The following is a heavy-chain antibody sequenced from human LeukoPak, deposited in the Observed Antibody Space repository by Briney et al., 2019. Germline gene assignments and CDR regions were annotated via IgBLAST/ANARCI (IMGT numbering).Heavy chain of an antibody. CDR1: GFTFGDYA. D-gene: IGHD4-23*01. CDR3: TRELRWYFDY. CDR2: IRSKAYGGTT. V-gene: IGHV3-49*04. J-gene: IGHJ4*02. Sequence: PGGSLRLSCTASGFTFGDYAMSWVRQAPGKGLEWVAFIRSKAYGGTTEYAASVKGRFTISRDDSKSIAYLQMNSLKTEDIVVYYCTRELRWYFDYWGQGTVVTVSS.